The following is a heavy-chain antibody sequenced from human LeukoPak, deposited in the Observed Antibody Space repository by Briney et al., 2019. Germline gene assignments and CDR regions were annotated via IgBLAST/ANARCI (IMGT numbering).Heavy chain of an antibody. CDR1: GFTFSSYA. CDR2: IYSGDTT. Sequence: PGGSLRLSCAASGFTFSSYAMSWVRQAPRKGLEWVSVIYSGDTTFYADSVRGKFTISRDNSKNKLYLQMTSLRAEDTAVYYCASILRSSSGYYFDYWGQGTLVTVSS. V-gene: IGHV3-66*01. J-gene: IGHJ4*02. D-gene: IGHD3-10*01. CDR3: ASILRSSSGYYFDY.